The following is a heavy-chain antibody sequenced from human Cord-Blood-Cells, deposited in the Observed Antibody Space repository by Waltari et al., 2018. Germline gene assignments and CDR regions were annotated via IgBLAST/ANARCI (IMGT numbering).Heavy chain of an antibody. CDR2: IYYSGST. J-gene: IGHJ6*03. D-gene: IGHD4-17*01. CDR3: ARSAYGSNSYYYYYYMDV. V-gene: IGHV4-39*07. Sequence: QLQLQESGPGLVKPSETLSPTCTVSGGSISSSGYDWGWFRQPPGRGLEWIGSIYYSGSTYYNPSLKSRVTISVDTSKNQFSLKLSSVTAADTAVYYCARSAYGSNSYYYYYYMDVWGKGTTVTVSS. CDR1: GGSISSSGYD.